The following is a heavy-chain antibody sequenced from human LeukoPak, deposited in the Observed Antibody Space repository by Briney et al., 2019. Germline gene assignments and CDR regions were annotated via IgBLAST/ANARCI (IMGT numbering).Heavy chain of an antibody. CDR2: IKQDGSEK. J-gene: IGHJ3*02. Sequence: PGGSLRLSCEASGFTFSSYWMSWVRQAPGKGLEWVANIKQDGSEKNYVDSVKGRFTISRDNAKTSLYLQMNSLRDEDTAVYYCARDLPDVLTGYSDNAFDIWGQGTMVTVSS. CDR1: GFTFSSYW. D-gene: IGHD3-9*01. CDR3: ARDLPDVLTGYSDNAFDI. V-gene: IGHV3-7*03.